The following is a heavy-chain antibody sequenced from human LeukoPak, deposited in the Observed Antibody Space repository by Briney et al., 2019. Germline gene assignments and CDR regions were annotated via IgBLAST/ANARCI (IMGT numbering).Heavy chain of an antibody. CDR3: ARNGGSSPESDNWFDP. CDR2: INPNSGGT. D-gene: IGHD6-6*01. V-gene: IGHV1-2*02. CDR1: GYTFTSYY. Sequence: WASVKVSCKASGYTFTSYYIHWVRQAPGQGLEWMGWINPNSGGTNYEQKFQGRVTMTRDTSISTAYMELSSLRSEDTAVYYCARNGGSSPESDNWFDPWGQGTLVTVSS. J-gene: IGHJ5*02.